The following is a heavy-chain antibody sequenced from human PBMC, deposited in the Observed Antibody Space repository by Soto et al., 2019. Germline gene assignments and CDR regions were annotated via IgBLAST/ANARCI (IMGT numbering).Heavy chain of an antibody. CDR1: GGTFSSYA. Sequence: QVQLVQSGAEVKKPGSSVKVSCKASGGTFSSYAISWVRQAPGQGLEWMGGIIPVFGTGIYAQKFQGRVTITADKSTNTAYMELSSLRSEDTAVYFCARVGETGGYTYGLDYWGQGTLVTVSS. J-gene: IGHJ4*02. D-gene: IGHD5-18*01. CDR2: IIPVFGTG. V-gene: IGHV1-69*06. CDR3: ARVGETGGYTYGLDY.